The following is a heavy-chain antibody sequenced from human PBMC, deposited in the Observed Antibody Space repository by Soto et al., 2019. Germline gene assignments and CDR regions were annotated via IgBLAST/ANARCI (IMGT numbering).Heavy chain of an antibody. CDR1: GFTFADSA. CDR2: IVVDSGNT. D-gene: IGHD1-26*01. V-gene: IGHV1-58*01. CDR3: ATANNTSPFDF. J-gene: IGHJ4*02. Sequence: SVKVSCKASGFTFADSAVHWVRQARGQRLELIGRIVVDSGNTKYAQRFTERVTIPWDMSTTTAFMELRSLRSEDTAVYYCATANNTSPFDFWGLGTLVTVYS.